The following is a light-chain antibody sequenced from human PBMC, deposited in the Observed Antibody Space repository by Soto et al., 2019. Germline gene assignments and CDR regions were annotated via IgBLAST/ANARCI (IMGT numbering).Light chain of an antibody. CDR2: AAS. CDR3: QQSYITPWT. J-gene: IGKJ1*01. CDR1: QSINNY. Sequence: DIQMTQSPSSLSTSVGDRVTITCRASQSINNYLNWYQQKPGRVPKLLIYAASRLQSRVASRFSGSGSGKDFTLTISGLQPEDSATYYCQQSYITPWTFGQGTKVEIK. V-gene: IGKV1-39*01.